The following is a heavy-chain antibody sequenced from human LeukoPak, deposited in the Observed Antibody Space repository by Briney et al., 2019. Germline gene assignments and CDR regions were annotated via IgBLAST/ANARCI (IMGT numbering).Heavy chain of an antibody. Sequence: PSETLSLTCTVSDYSISSGYGYYWGWIRQPPGKGLEWIGNIYHSGITYYNHFNSSLKSRVTISIDTSRNQFSLRLTSVTAADTAVYFCATLVSTRYYFDYWGQGTLVTVSS. CDR2: IYHSGIT. J-gene: IGHJ4*02. CDR3: ATLVSTRYYFDY. CDR1: DYSISSGYGYY. V-gene: IGHV4-38-2*02. D-gene: IGHD5/OR15-5a*01.